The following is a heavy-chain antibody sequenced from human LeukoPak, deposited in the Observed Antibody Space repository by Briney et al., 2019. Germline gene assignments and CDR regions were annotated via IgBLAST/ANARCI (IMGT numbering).Heavy chain of an antibody. CDR2: ISGYNGNT. J-gene: IGHJ4*02. D-gene: IGHD3-3*01. CDR1: GYTFTSYG. V-gene: IGHV1-18*01. Sequence: GASVKVSCKPSGYTFTSYGISWVRQAPGQGLEWLGWISGYNGNTKYAQSLQGRVTMTIDTSTNTAYMELRSLRSDDTAVYYCSSSGVEEWQGLHFWGQGTLVTVSS. CDR3: SSSGVEEWQGLHF.